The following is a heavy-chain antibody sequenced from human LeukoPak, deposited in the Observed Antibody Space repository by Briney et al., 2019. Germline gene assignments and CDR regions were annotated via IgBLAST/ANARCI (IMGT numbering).Heavy chain of an antibody. CDR3: ARACYMVRGVIITPPYGMDV. CDR1: GGTFSSYA. Sequence: ASVKVSCKASGGTFSSYAISWVRQAPGQGLEWMGRIIPIFGIANYAQKFQGRVTITADKSTSTAYMELSSLRSEDTAVYYCARACYMVRGVIITPPYGMDVWGQGTTVTVS. J-gene: IGHJ6*02. CDR2: IIPIFGIA. D-gene: IGHD3-10*01. V-gene: IGHV1-69*04.